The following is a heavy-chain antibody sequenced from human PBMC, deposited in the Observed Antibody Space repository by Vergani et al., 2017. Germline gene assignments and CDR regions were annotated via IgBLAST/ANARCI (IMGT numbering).Heavy chain of an antibody. Sequence: QVQLQQWGAGLLKPSETLSLTCAVYCGSFSGYYWSWIRQPPGKGLGWIGEINHSGSTNYNPSLKSRVTISVDTSKNQFSLKLSSVTAADTAVYYCARTGRQYCSSTSCYRLLPKYYYYYGMDVWGQGTTVTVSS. J-gene: IGHJ6*02. CDR1: CGSFSGYY. V-gene: IGHV4-34*01. CDR2: INHSGST. D-gene: IGHD2-2*01. CDR3: ARTGRQYCSSTSCYRLLPKYYYYYGMDV.